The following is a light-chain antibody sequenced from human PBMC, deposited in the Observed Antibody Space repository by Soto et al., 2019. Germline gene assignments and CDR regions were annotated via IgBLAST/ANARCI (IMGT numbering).Light chain of an antibody. CDR1: QSVSTNY. Sequence: EIVLTQSPASLSLSPGERATLSCRASQSVSTNYLAWYQQRLGQAPRLLIFGASYRASGIPDRFSGSGSGTDFTLTISRLEPEDFAVYYCQHYSSSPPEFTFGPGTKVDSK. V-gene: IGKV3-20*01. CDR3: QHYSSSPPEFT. CDR2: GAS. J-gene: IGKJ3*01.